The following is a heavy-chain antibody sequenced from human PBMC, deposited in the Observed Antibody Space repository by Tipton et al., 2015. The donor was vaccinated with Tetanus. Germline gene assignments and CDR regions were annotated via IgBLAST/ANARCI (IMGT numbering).Heavy chain of an antibody. J-gene: IGHJ4*02. V-gene: IGHV4-34*01. CDR1: GDYLSDYY. CDR3: ARGWSECSSWSCSPFDS. Sequence: TLSLTCGVFGDYLSDYYWTWVRQPPGKGLEWIGEIQRGGSTNYNPSLKSRVSMSLDTSKNQISLRLTSVTAADTAVYYCARGWSECSSWSCSPFDSWGQGTLVTVSS. CDR2: IQRGGST. D-gene: IGHD2-2*01.